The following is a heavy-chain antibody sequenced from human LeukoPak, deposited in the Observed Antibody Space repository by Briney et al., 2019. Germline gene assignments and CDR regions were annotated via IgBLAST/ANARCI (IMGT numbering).Heavy chain of an antibody. CDR3: ARDAEIPRISGWFLNFIDY. J-gene: IGHJ4*02. CDR2: INPSGGST. CDR1: GYTFTSYY. D-gene: IGHD6-19*01. V-gene: IGHV1-46*01. Sequence: ASVKVSCKVSGYTFTSYYMHWVRQAPGQGLEWMGIINPSGGSTSYAQKFQGRVTMTRDTSTSTVYMELSSLRSEDTAVYYCARDAEIPRISGWFLNFIDYWGQGTLVTVSS.